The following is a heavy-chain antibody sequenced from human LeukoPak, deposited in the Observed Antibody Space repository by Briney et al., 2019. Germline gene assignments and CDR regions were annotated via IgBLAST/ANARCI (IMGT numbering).Heavy chain of an antibody. CDR2: IKQDGSEK. J-gene: IGHJ3*02. CDR3: AKEFSQISYDILTGYRCDAFDI. D-gene: IGHD3-9*01. CDR1: GFTFSSYW. V-gene: IGHV3-7*03. Sequence: PGGSLRLSCAASGFTFSSYWMSWVRQAPGKGLEWVANIKQDGSEKYYVDSVKGRFTISRDNAKNSLYLQMNSLRAEDTAVYYCAKEFSQISYDILTGYRCDAFDIWGQGTMATVSS.